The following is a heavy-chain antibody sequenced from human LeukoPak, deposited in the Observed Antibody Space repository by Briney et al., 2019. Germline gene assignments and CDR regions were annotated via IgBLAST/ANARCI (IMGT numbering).Heavy chain of an antibody. Sequence: ASVKVSCKSSGYTFTGYYMLWVRQAPGQGLVWMGIINPSGGSTSYAQKFQGRVTMTRDTSTSTVYMELSSLRSEDTAVYYCAMTIYCSSTSCFLDYWGQGTLVTVSS. D-gene: IGHD2-2*01. J-gene: IGHJ4*02. CDR1: GYTFTGYY. V-gene: IGHV1-46*01. CDR2: INPSGGST. CDR3: AMTIYCSSTSCFLDY.